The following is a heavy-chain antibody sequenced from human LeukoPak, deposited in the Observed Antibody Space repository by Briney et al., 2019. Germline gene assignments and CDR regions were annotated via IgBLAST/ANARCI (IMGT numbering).Heavy chain of an antibody. CDR3: ARETPGSYYDSSGSMNWFDP. Sequence: GASVKVSCKASGDTFTSYYMHWVRQAPGQGLEWMGIINPSGGSTSYAQKFQGRVTMTRDMSTSTVYVELSSLRSEDTAVYYCARETPGSYYDSSGSMNWFDPWGQGTLVTVSS. CDR1: GDTFTSYY. J-gene: IGHJ5*02. V-gene: IGHV1-46*01. D-gene: IGHD3-22*01. CDR2: INPSGGST.